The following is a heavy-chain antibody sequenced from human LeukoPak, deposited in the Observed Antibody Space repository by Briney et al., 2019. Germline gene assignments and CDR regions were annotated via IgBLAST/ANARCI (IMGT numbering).Heavy chain of an antibody. CDR1: GGSISSSSNY. CDR3: ARESDVGAAFFDY. CDR2: ISYNGIA. J-gene: IGHJ4*02. V-gene: IGHV4-39*07. Sequence: SETLSLTCTVSGGSISSSSNYWGWIRQPPGKGLEWIGTISYNGIAYYRLSLESRVSISVDTSKSQFYLRLNSVTAADTAVYYCARESDVGAAFFDYWGQGTLVTVSS. D-gene: IGHD1-26*01.